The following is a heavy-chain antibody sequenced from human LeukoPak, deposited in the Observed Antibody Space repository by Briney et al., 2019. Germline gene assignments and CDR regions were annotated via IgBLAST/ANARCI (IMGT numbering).Heavy chain of an antibody. J-gene: IGHJ4*02. CDR2: IKQDGSEK. V-gene: IGHV3-7*01. CDR1: GFTFSSYW. CDR3: TGVTAYYFDY. D-gene: IGHD1-14*01. Sequence: GGSLRLSCAAFGFTFSSYWMSWVRQAPGKGLEWVANIKQDGSEKYYVDSVKGRFTISRDNAKNSLYLQMNSLRAEDTAVYYCTGVTAYYFDYWGQGTLVTVSS.